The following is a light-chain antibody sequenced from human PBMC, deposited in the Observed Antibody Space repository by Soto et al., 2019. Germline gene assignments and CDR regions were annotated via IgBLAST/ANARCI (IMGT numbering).Light chain of an antibody. CDR1: QGISNH. CDR2: DAS. Sequence: DIQMTQSPSSLSASVGDRVTITCRASQGISNHLAWFQQKPGKPPKSLIYDASSLQSGVPSKFSGSGSGTDFTLTISSRQPEDFATYYCQQYHNYPVTFGGGTKVEIK. CDR3: QQYHNYPVT. J-gene: IGKJ4*01. V-gene: IGKV1-16*02.